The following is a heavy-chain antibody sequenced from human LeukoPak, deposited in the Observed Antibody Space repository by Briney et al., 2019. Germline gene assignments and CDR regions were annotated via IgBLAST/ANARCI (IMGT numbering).Heavy chain of an antibody. J-gene: IGHJ3*02. CDR1: GGSISSGGYY. Sequence: SQTLSLTCTVSGGSISSGGYYWSWIRQHPGKGLEWIGYIYYCGSTYYNPSLKSRVTISVDTSKNQFSLKLSSVTAADTAVYYCARGQRDRRAFDIWGQGTMVTVSS. D-gene: IGHD6-25*01. CDR3: ARGQRDRRAFDI. V-gene: IGHV4-31*03. CDR2: IYYCGST.